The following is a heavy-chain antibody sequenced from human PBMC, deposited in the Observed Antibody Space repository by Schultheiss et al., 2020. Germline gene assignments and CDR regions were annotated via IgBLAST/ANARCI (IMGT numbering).Heavy chain of an antibody. CDR2: ITGSGGST. CDR3: AKARVVVAATYDY. D-gene: IGHD2-15*01. CDR1: GFTFSSYA. J-gene: IGHJ4*02. V-gene: IGHV3-23*01. Sequence: GGSLRLSCAASGFTFSSYAMHWVRQAPGKGLEWVSAITGSGGSTYYADSVKGRFTISRDNSKNTLYLQMNSLRAEDTAVYYCAKARVVVAATYDYWGQGTLVTVSS.